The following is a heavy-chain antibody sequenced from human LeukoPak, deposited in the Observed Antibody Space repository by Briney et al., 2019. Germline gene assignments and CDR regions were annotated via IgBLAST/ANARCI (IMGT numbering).Heavy chain of an antibody. V-gene: IGHV1-2*02. CDR1: GYTFTSYY. CDR2: INPSSGGT. CDR3: ARDRRCDGRSCQELLDY. J-gene: IGHJ4*02. D-gene: IGHD2-21*01. Sequence: ASVKVSCKASGYTFTSYYMHWVRQAPGQGLEWMGSINPSSGGTNYAQKFQGRVTMTRDTSIGTAYMELSSLGSDDTAVYYCARDRRCDGRSCQELLDYWGQGTLVTVSS.